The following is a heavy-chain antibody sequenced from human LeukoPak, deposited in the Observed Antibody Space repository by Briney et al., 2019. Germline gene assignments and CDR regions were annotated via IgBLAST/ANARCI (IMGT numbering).Heavy chain of an antibody. Sequence: GGSLRLSCAASGFIFSDYYMSWIRQAPGKGLEWVSYVSSSGFTIFYADSVKGRFTISRDNAKKSLYLQMNSLRAGDTAVYYCARVLYGDYSPFDYWGQGTLVTVSS. CDR1: GFIFSDYY. CDR3: ARVLYGDYSPFDY. D-gene: IGHD4-17*01. J-gene: IGHJ4*02. CDR2: VSSSGFTI. V-gene: IGHV3-11*01.